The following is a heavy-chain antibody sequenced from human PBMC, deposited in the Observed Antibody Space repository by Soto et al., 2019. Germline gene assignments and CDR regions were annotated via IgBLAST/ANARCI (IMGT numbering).Heavy chain of an antibody. D-gene: IGHD2-21*02. CDR2: ISSSSSTI. Sequence: GGSLRLSCAASEFTFSSFSMIWVRQAPGKGLEWISYISSSSSTIYYADSVRGRFSISRDNAENSLYLQMNSLRAEDTAVYYCARDLRVTPRDYWGQGTLVTVSS. J-gene: IGHJ4*02. CDR1: EFTFSSFS. CDR3: ARDLRVTPRDY. V-gene: IGHV3-48*01.